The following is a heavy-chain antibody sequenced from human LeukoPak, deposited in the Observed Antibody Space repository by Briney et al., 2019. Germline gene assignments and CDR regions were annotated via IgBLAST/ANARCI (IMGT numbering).Heavy chain of an antibody. CDR1: GGSISSYY. CDR3: ARDSLLGNWFDP. CDR2: IYYSGST. D-gene: IGHD1-26*01. Sequence: PSETLSLTCTVSGGSISSYYWSWIRQPPGKGLEWIGYIYYSGSTNYNPSLKSRVTISVDSSKNQFSLKLSSVTAADTAVYYCARDSLLGNWFDPWGQGTLVTVSS. J-gene: IGHJ5*02. V-gene: IGHV4-59*01.